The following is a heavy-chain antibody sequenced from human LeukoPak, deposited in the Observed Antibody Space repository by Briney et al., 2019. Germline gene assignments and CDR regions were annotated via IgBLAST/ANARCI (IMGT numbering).Heavy chain of an antibody. CDR2: ISGSGGST. Sequence: PGGSLTLSCVASGFTFKNCAMSWVRQAPGKGLEWVSAISGSGGSTYYADSVKGRFTISRDNSKNTLYLQMNSLRAEDTAVYYCAKQYYYDSSGYYGPSDYWGQGTLVTVSS. CDR3: AKQYYYDSSGYYGPSDY. J-gene: IGHJ4*02. V-gene: IGHV3-23*01. CDR1: GFTFKNCA. D-gene: IGHD3-22*01.